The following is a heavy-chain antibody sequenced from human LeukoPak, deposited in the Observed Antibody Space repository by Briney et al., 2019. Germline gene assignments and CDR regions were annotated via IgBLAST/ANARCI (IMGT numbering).Heavy chain of an antibody. D-gene: IGHD3-3*01. CDR3: ARGPFVLRLLEWLFPYYFDY. CDR1: GGSFSGYY. V-gene: IGHV4-34*01. Sequence: PSETLSLTCAVYGGSFSGYYWSWIRQPPGKGLGWIGEINHSGSTNYNPSLKSRVTISVDTSKNQFSLKLSSVTAADTAVYYCARGPFVLRLLEWLFPYYFDYWGQGTLVTVSS. J-gene: IGHJ4*02. CDR2: INHSGST.